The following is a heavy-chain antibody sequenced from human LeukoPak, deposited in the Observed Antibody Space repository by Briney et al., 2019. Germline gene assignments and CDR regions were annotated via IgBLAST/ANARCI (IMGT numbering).Heavy chain of an antibody. Sequence: GGSLTLSCAVSGFTFSSYGMHCVRQAPGKGGVWVAFIRYDGSNKYYEHSVKGRFTISRDNSKNTLYLQMNSLRAEDTAVYYCAKDLEASYTGDYDFWSGSADYWGQGTLVTVSS. CDR2: IRYDGSNK. J-gene: IGHJ4*02. CDR1: GFTFSSYG. D-gene: IGHD3-3*01. CDR3: AKDLEASYTGDYDFWSGSADY. V-gene: IGHV3-30*02.